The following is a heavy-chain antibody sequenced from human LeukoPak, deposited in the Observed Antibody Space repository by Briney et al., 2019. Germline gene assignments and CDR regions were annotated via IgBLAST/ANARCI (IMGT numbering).Heavy chain of an antibody. CDR2: ISQSGIA. D-gene: IGHD2-15*01. J-gene: IGHJ4*02. CDR1: GSSISNAHY. CDR3: ARASVEHSIVAGDYFDY. Sequence: PSETLSLTCGVSGSSISNAHYWAWIRQPPGKGLEWIGNISQSGIASYHPSLKGRVSISLDTSKNHFSLNLRSVTAADTAVYFCARASVEHSIVAGDYFDYWGQGTLVTVSS. V-gene: IGHV4-38-2*01.